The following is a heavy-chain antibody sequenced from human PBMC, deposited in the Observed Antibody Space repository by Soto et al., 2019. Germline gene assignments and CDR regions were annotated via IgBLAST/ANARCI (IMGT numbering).Heavy chain of an antibody. CDR2: IIPIFGTA. CDR1: GGTFSSYA. V-gene: IGHV1-69*13. Sequence: ASVKVSCKASGGTFSSYAISWVRQAPGQGLEWMGGIIPIFGTANYAQKFQGRVTITADESTSTAYMELSSLRSEDTAVYYCAREQLPNYYYYYGMDVWGQGTTVTVSS. D-gene: IGHD2-2*01. CDR3: AREQLPNYYYYYGMDV. J-gene: IGHJ6*02.